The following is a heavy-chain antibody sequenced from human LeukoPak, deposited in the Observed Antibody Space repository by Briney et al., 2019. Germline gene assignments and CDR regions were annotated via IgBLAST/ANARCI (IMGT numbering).Heavy chain of an antibody. CDR1: GLTFSSSA. Sequence: GGSLRLSCAASGLTFSSSAMSWVRQVPGKGLEWVSGISASGGSTSYADSVRGRFTISRDNSKNTLYVQMNSLRDEDTAVYYCAKDQRWELPHYLDSWGQGTLVTVSS. V-gene: IGHV3-23*01. CDR2: ISASGGST. D-gene: IGHD1-26*01. J-gene: IGHJ4*02. CDR3: AKDQRWELPHYLDS.